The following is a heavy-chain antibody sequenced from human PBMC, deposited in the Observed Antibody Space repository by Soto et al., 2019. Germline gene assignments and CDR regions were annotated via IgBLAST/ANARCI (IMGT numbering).Heavy chain of an antibody. Sequence: QVQLVQSGAEVKKPGSSVKVSCKASGGTFSSYAISWXXXXXXQGLEWMGGIIPIFGTANYAQKFQGRVTITADESTSTAYMELSSLXSEDTAVYYCARQGAALRDYYYGMDVWGQGTTVTVSS. CDR1: GGTFSSYA. CDR3: ARQGAALRDYYYGMDV. V-gene: IGHV1-69*12. CDR2: IIPIFGTA. D-gene: IGHD6-25*01. J-gene: IGHJ6*02.